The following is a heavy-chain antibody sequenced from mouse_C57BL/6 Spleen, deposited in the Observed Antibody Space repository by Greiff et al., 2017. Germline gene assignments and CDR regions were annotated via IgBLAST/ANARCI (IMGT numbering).Heavy chain of an antibody. J-gene: IGHJ4*01. CDR2: ISSGGSYT. V-gene: IGHV5-6*01. CDR1: GFTFSSYG. CDR3: ARHCYYGNIYAMDY. D-gene: IGHD1-1*01. Sequence: EVQLVESGGDLVKPGGSLKLSCAASGFTFSSYGMSWVRQTPDKRLEWVATISSGGSYTYYPDSVKGRFTISRDNAKNTLYLQMSSLKSEDTAMYYCARHCYYGNIYAMDYWGQGTSVTVSS.